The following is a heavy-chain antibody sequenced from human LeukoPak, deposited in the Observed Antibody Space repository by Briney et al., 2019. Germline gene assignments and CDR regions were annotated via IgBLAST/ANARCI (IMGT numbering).Heavy chain of an antibody. D-gene: IGHD2-15*01. V-gene: IGHV3-74*01. J-gene: IGHJ4*02. CDR3: ARGNMYCSGGSCYPDY. CDR1: GFTFSTYW. CDR2: INSDGSST. Sequence: GGSLILSCAASGFTFSTYWMHWVRQAPGKGLVWVSRINSDGSSTSYADSVKGRFTISRDNAKNTLFLQMNSLRAEDTAVYYCARGNMYCSGGSCYPDYWGQGTLVTVSS.